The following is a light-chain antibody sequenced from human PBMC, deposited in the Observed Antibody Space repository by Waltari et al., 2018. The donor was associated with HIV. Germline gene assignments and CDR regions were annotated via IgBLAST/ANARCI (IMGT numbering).Light chain of an antibody. CDR1: QSISSY. V-gene: IGKV1-39*01. CDR2: AAS. J-gene: IGKJ4*01. Sequence: DIQMTQSPSSLSASVVDRVTITCRASQSISSYLNWYQQKPGKAPKVLIYAASSLQSGVPSRFSGSGYGTDFTLTISSLQPEDFATYYCQQSYSTPVTFGGGTKVEIK. CDR3: QQSYSTPVT.